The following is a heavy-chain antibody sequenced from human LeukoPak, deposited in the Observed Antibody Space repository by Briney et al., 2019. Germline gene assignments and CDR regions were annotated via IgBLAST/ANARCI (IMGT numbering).Heavy chain of an antibody. CDR2: IYYSGST. Sequence: KPSETLSLTCTVSGGSISSYYWSWIRQPPGKGLEWIGYIYYSGSTNYNPSLKSRVTISVDTSKNQFSLKLSSVTAADTAVYYCARRRGNNWFDPWGQGTLVTVSS. D-gene: IGHD3-10*01. CDR3: ARRRGNNWFDP. CDR1: GGSISSYY. V-gene: IGHV4-59*08. J-gene: IGHJ5*02.